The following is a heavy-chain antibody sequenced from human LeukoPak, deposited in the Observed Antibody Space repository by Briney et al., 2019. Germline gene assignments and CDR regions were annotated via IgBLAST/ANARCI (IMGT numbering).Heavy chain of an antibody. Sequence: SVKVSCKASGGTFSSYAISWVRQAPGQGLEWMGGIIPIFGTANYAQKFQGRVTITADESTSTAYMELSNLRSEDTAVYYCAGPSRGGINWYFDLWGRGTLVTVSS. CDR1: GGTFSSYA. CDR3: AGPSRGGINWYFDL. CDR2: IIPIFGTA. D-gene: IGHD3-16*01. V-gene: IGHV1-69*13. J-gene: IGHJ2*01.